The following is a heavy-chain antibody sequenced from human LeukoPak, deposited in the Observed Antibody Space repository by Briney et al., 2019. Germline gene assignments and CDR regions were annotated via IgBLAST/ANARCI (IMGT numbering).Heavy chain of an antibody. Sequence: SETLSLTCTVSGGSISSYYWSCIRQPPGKGLEWIGYIYYSGSTNYNPSLKSRVTISVDTSMNQFSLQLSSVTAADTAVYYCARVSPITVFGVDYYYYMDVWGKGNTVTVSS. CDR1: GGSISSYY. CDR2: IYYSGST. V-gene: IGHV4-59*01. J-gene: IGHJ6*03. CDR3: ARVSPITVFGVDYYYYMDV. D-gene: IGHD3-3*01.